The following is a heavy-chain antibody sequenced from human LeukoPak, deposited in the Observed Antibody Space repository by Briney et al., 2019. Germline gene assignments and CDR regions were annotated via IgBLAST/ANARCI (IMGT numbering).Heavy chain of an antibody. CDR1: GGSISSGAYY. J-gene: IGHJ5*02. V-gene: IGHV4-31*03. Sequence: SQTRSLTCTVSGGSISSGAYYWSWIRQHPGKGLEWIGYIYYSGSTYYTPSLKSRVTISVDTSKTQFSLKLSSVTAADTAVYYCARAIHPPSFAPWGQGTLVTVSS. CDR2: IYYSGST. CDR3: ARAIHPPSFAP.